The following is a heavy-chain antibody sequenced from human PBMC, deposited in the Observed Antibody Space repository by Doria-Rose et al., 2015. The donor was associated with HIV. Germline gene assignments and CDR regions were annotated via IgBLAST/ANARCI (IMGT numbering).Heavy chain of an antibody. Sequence: ESGGGLVKPGGSLRLSCTASGFTLRDYYMSWIRQAPGKGLEWISYISSSGSTIFDADSVEGRFTISRDNAKNSLFLQMNSLRVEDTAVYYCARGRVIRPFDYWGQGTLVTVSS. V-gene: IGHV3-11*01. CDR2: ISSSGSTI. D-gene: IGHD3-16*02. CDR3: ARGRVIRPFDY. J-gene: IGHJ4*02. CDR1: GFTLRDYY.